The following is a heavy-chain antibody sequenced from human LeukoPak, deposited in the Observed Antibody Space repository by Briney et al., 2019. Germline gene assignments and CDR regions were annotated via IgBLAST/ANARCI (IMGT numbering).Heavy chain of an antibody. CDR1: GFTVSSNY. Sequence: GGSLRLSCAASGFTVSSNYMSWVRQAPGKGPEWVSVIYSGGSTYCADSVRGRFTISRDNSKNTLYLQMNSLRAEDTAVYYCASGIRETVVVGLDYWGQGTLVTVSS. D-gene: IGHD3-22*01. CDR2: IYSGGST. J-gene: IGHJ4*02. CDR3: ASGIRETVVVGLDY. V-gene: IGHV3-53*01.